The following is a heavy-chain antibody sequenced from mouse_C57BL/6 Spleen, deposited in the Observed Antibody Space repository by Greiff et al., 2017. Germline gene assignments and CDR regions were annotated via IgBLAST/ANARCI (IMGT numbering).Heavy chain of an antibody. Sequence: EVQLVESGGGLVKPGGSLKLSCAASGFTFSDYGMHWVRQAPEKGLEWVAYISSGSSTIYYADTVKGRFTISRDNAKNTLFLQMTSLRSEDTAMYYCAKEGRYYYGSSYFDVWGTGTTVTVSS. V-gene: IGHV5-17*01. CDR2: ISSGSSTI. J-gene: IGHJ1*03. CDR3: AKEGRYYYGSSYFDV. D-gene: IGHD1-1*01. CDR1: GFTFSDYG.